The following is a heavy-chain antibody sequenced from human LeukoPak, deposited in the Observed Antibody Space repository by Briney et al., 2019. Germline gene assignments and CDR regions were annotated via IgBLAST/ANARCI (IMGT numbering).Heavy chain of an antibody. CDR3: AKSGGYGLIDY. D-gene: IGHD1-26*01. CDR1: GASVSGSAYY. V-gene: IGHV4-39*01. J-gene: IGHJ4*02. CDR2: IYYSGST. Sequence: SETLSLTCTVSGASVSGSAYYWGWIRQPPGKGLEWIGNIYYSGSTYYNESLESRVTISIDTSENQFSLKLNSVTAADTAMYYCAKSGGYGLIDYWGQGTLVTVSS.